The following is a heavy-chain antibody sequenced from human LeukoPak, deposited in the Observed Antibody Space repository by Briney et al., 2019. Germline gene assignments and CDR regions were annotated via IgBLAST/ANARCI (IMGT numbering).Heavy chain of an antibody. D-gene: IGHD2-15*01. CDR3: ERFDLNQVLVLGWAYSDS. CDR2: INHSGST. J-gene: IGHJ4*02. V-gene: IGHV4-34*01. Sequence: SETLSLTCAVYGGSFSGYYWSWIRQPPGKGREWIGEINHSGSTNYNPSPKSRVTISVDTSKNQFSLKLSSVTVADTAVYYCERFDLNQVLVLGWAYSDSWGQGIQVTVST. CDR1: GGSFSGYY.